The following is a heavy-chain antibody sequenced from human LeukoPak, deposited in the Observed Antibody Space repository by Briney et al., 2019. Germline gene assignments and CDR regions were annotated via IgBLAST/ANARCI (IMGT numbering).Heavy chain of an antibody. CDR2: ISGSGGST. V-gene: IGHV3-23*01. CDR1: GFTFNSYA. J-gene: IGHJ3*02. CDR3: AKPYSSGWYGPRDAFDI. Sequence: PGGSLRLSCAASGFTFNSYAMSWVRQAPGKGLGWVSSISGSGGSTYYADSVKGRFTISRDNSKNTLFLQVNSLRAEDTAIYYCAKPYSSGWYGPRDAFDIWGQGTMVTVSS. D-gene: IGHD6-19*01.